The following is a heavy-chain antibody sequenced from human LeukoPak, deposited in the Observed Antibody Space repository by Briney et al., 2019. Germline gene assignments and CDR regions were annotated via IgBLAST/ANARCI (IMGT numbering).Heavy chain of an antibody. Sequence: SVKVSCKASGGTFSSYAISWVRQAPGQGLEWMGGIIPIFGTANYARKFQGRVTITADESTSTAYMELSSLRAEDTAVYYCARAEPSPYDYGDYDLKPYLDYWGQGTLVTVSS. J-gene: IGHJ4*02. CDR2: IIPIFGTA. V-gene: IGHV1-69*13. D-gene: IGHD4-17*01. CDR1: GGTFSSYA. CDR3: ARAEPSPYDYGDYDLKPYLDY.